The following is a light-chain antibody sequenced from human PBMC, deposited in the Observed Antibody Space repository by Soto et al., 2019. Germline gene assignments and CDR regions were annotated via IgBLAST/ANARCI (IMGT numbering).Light chain of an antibody. CDR2: DAS. Sequence: DIQMTQSPSTLSASVGDRVTITCRASQSISSWLAWYQQKPGKAPKLLIYDASSLESGVPSRFSGSGSGTEFTLTISSLQPDDFATYYCQQYNSSWTFGQGNKV. CDR3: QQYNSSWT. J-gene: IGKJ1*01. CDR1: QSISSW. V-gene: IGKV1-5*01.